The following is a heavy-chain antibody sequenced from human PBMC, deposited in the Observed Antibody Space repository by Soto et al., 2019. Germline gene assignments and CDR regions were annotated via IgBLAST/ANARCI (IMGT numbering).Heavy chain of an antibody. V-gene: IGHV4-39*01. J-gene: IGHJ6*02. CDR1: GGSISSSSY. CDR3: ARPGSSSSWYSYYYGMDV. D-gene: IGHD6-13*01. Sequence: PETLSLTCTISGGSISSSSYWSGIRQPPGKGLEWIGSIYSTGNTYYNPSLKSRVSISADTSKNQFSLKLTSVTAADTAVYYCARPGSSSSWYSYYYGMDVCGQGTTVT. CDR2: IYSTGNT.